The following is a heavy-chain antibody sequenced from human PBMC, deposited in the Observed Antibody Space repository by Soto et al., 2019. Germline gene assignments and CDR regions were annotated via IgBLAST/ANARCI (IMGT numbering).Heavy chain of an antibody. J-gene: IGHJ4*02. CDR2: IYYSGST. Sequence: SETLSLTCTVSGGSISSGGYYWSWIRQHPGKGLEWIGYIYYSGSTYYNPSLKSRVTISVDTSKNQFSLKLSSVTAADTAVYYCARSYHVATSLDYWGQGTRVTVSS. V-gene: IGHV4-31*03. D-gene: IGHD5-12*01. CDR1: GGSISSGGYY. CDR3: ARSYHVATSLDY.